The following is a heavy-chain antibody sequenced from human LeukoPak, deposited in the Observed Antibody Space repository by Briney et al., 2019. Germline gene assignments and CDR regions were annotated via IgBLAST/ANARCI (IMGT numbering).Heavy chain of an antibody. J-gene: IGHJ6*03. CDR2: IKQDGSEK. V-gene: IGHV3-7*01. CDR1: GFTFSSYW. CDR3: ARANFLAVPMKQGSKYYYYHYMDV. D-gene: IGHD4-11*01. Sequence: GGSLRLSCAASGFTFSSYWMSWVRQAPGKGLEWVANIKQDGSEKYYVDSVKGRFTISRDNAKNSLYLQMNSLRVEDTAVYYYARANFLAVPMKQGSKYYYYHYMDVWGKGTTVTVSS.